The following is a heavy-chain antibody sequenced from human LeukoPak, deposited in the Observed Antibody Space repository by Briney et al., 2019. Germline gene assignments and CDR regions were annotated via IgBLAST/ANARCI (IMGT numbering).Heavy chain of an antibody. CDR1: GYTFTGYY. V-gene: IGHV1-2*02. J-gene: IGHJ5*02. D-gene: IGHD6-19*01. Sequence: ASVKVSCKASGYTFTGYYMHWVRQAPGQGLEWVGWINPNSGGAKYAQKFQDRVTMTRDTSISTAYMGLSRLRSDDTAVYYCAKGRVVAGSKSLTYHWLDPWGQGTLVTVSS. CDR2: INPNSGGA. CDR3: AKGRVVAGSKSLTYHWLDP.